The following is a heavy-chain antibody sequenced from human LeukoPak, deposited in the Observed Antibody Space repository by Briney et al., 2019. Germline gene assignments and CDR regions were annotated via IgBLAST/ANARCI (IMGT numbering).Heavy chain of an antibody. D-gene: IGHD3-22*01. V-gene: IGHV5-51*01. J-gene: IGHJ4*02. Sequence: GESLKISRQGFGYSFTTYWIGWVRQMPGKGLEWMGIIYPGDSDTRYSPSFQGQVTISAAKSISTAYLQWSSLRASDTAMYYCAKYDSRGSGFDYWGQGTLVTVSS. CDR1: GYSFTTYW. CDR3: AKYDSRGSGFDY. CDR2: IYPGDSDT.